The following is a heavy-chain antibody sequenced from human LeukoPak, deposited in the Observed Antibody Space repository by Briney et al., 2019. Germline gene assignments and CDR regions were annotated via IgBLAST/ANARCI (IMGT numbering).Heavy chain of an antibody. CDR3: ARIFEYSSGWYSGFDY. Sequence: ESGPTLVKPTQTLTLTCTFSGFSLSTSGVGVGWIRQPPGKALEWLARIDWDDDKYYSTSLKTRLTISKDTSKNQVVLTMTNMDPVDTATYYCARIFEYSSGWYSGFDYWGQGTLVTVSS. CDR1: GFSLSTSGVG. V-gene: IGHV2-70*11. J-gene: IGHJ4*02. CDR2: IDWDDDK. D-gene: IGHD6-19*01.